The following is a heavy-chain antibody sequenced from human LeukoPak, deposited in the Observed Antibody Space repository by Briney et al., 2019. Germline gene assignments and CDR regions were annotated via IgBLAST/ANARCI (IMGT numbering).Heavy chain of an antibody. V-gene: IGHV3-30*18. CDR1: GFTFSSCG. CDR2: ISYDGSNK. Sequence: RSGGSLRLSCAASGFTFSSCGVHWVRQAPGKGLEWVAVISYDGSNKYYADSVKGRFTISRDNSKNTLYLQMNSLRAEDTAVYYCAKDASSSWYYYYGMDVWGQGTTVTVSS. J-gene: IGHJ6*02. CDR3: AKDASSSWYYYYGMDV. D-gene: IGHD6-13*01.